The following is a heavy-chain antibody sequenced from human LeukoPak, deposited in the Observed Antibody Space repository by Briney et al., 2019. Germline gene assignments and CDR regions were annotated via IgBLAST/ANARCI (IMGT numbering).Heavy chain of an antibody. CDR2: ISGSGSST. D-gene: IGHD3-10*01. CDR3: AKDSGDSGSYPDYFDY. CDR1: GFTFSSYG. Sequence: PGGSLRLSCAASGFTFSSYGMSWVRQAPGKWLEWVSAISGSGSSTYYADSVKGRFTISRDNSKNTLYLQMNSLRAEDTAVYYCAKDSGDSGSYPDYFDYWGQGTLVTVSS. V-gene: IGHV3-23*01. J-gene: IGHJ4*02.